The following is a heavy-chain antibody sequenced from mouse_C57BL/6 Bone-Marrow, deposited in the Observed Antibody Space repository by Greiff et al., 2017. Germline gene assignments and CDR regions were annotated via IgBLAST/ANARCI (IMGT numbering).Heavy chain of an antibody. CDR3: ARSYDYDGVRYAMDY. CDR2: ISSGSSTI. J-gene: IGHJ4*01. V-gene: IGHV5-17*01. D-gene: IGHD2-4*01. CDR1: GFTFSDYG. Sequence: EVQVVESGGGLVKPGGSLKLSCAASGFTFSDYGMHWVRQAPEKGLEWVAYISSGSSTIYYADTVKGRFTISRDNAKNTLFLQMTSLRSEDTAMYYCARSYDYDGVRYAMDYWGQGTSVTVSS.